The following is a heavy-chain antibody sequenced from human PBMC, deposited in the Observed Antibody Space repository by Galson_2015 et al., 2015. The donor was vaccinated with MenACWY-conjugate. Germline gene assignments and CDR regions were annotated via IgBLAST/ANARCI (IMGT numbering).Heavy chain of an antibody. CDR2: INPADSNI. CDR3: ARHPPGGRGMDV. CDR1: GYSFTNYW. Sequence: QSGAEVKKPGESLKISCTGSGYSFTNYWIAWVRQMPGKGLEWVGLINPADSNIRYSPSFQGQVTISADESISTAHLQWSSLKASDTATYYCARHPPGGRGMDVWGRGTTVTVSS. J-gene: IGHJ6*02. V-gene: IGHV5-51*01. D-gene: IGHD1-26*01.